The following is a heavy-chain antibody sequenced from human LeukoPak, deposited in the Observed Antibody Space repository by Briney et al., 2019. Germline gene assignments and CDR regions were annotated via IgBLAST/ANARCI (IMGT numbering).Heavy chain of an antibody. D-gene: IGHD1-26*01. CDR3: ARDPVGFVLPGDDY. Sequence: PSGTLSLTCAVSAGSISSSNWWSWVGQPPGKGLEWIGEIYHSGSTNYNPSLKSRVTISVDKSKNQFSLKLSSVTAADTAVYYCARDPVGFVLPGDDYWGQGTLVTVSS. J-gene: IGHJ4*02. CDR2: IYHSGST. CDR1: AGSISSSNW. V-gene: IGHV4-4*02.